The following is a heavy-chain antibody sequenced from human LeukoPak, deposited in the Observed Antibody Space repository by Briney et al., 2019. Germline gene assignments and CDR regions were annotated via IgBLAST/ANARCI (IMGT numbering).Heavy chain of an antibody. V-gene: IGHV4-59*01. Sequence: AEPLTLTCTVSGGPIDSNSLPWIRQPPGKALEWIGYIYYSGTTNYNPSLKSRDTMSVDMFKNQFSLKLSSVTAADTAVYYCARRSSSWKNWFDPWGQGTLVTVSS. J-gene: IGHJ5*02. D-gene: IGHD6-13*01. CDR2: IYYSGTT. CDR1: GGPIDSNS. CDR3: ARRSSSWKNWFDP.